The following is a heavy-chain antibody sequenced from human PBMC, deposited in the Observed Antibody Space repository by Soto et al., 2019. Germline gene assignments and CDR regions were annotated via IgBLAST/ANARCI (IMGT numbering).Heavy chain of an antibody. Sequence: QAQLVQSGAEMKKPGSSVKVSCKASGYTFTSYGLSWVRQAPGQGLEWMGWIGTYNGDTKYAQNLQGRVTMTTDTSTSTGYRELRSLGSDDTAMYYCTSGRSGDYWGQGPLITVSS. V-gene: IGHV1-18*01. CDR2: IGTYNGDT. CDR1: GYTFTSYG. J-gene: IGHJ4*02. CDR3: TSGRSGDY. D-gene: IGHD3-10*01.